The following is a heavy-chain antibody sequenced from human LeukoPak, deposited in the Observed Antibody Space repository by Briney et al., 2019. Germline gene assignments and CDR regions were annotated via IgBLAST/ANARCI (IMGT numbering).Heavy chain of an antibody. J-gene: IGHJ4*02. Sequence: SETLSLTCTVSGGSISTYYWSWIRQPPGKGLEWIGYIYYTGSTNYNPSLKSRVTLSVDTSKNQFSLNLSSVTAADTAVYYCARVDSINWYDSRGYFDYWGQGTLVTVSS. V-gene: IGHV4-59*01. CDR2: IYYTGST. CDR1: GGSISTYY. D-gene: IGHD6-13*01. CDR3: ARVDSINWYDSRGYFDY.